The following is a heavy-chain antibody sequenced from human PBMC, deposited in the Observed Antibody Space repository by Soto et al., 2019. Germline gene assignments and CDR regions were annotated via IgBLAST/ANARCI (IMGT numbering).Heavy chain of an antibody. V-gene: IGHV5-51*01. CDR3: ARLPRAGLHGSLRFDY. CDR2: IHPGDSDT. J-gene: IGHJ4*02. Sequence: PGESLKISCKGSGYNFAAYWIGWVRQMPGKGLEWMGIIHPGDSDTRYSPSFQGQVTISVDKSISTAYLQWSSLKASDTAIYYCARLPRAGLHGSLRFDYWGQGTPVTVSS. CDR1: GYNFAAYW. D-gene: IGHD3-10*01.